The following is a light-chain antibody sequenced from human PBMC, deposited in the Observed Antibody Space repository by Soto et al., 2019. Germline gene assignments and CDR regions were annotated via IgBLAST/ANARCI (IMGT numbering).Light chain of an antibody. J-gene: IGLJ1*01. CDR2: DVS. V-gene: IGLV2-14*01. Sequence: QSVLTQPASVSGSPGQSITISCTGTSSDVGGYNYVSWYQQHPGKAPKLMIYDVSNRPSGFSNRFSGSKSGNTASLTISGLQAEDEADYYCSPYTSSSTPYVFGTGTKVTVL. CDR1: SSDVGGYNY. CDR3: SPYTSSSTPYV.